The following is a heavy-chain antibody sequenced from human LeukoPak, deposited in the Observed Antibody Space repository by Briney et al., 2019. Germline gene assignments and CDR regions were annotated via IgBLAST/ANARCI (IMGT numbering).Heavy chain of an antibody. CDR2: ISAYNGNT. CDR1: GYTFTSYY. CDR3: ARDRVIDWFDP. J-gene: IGHJ5*02. D-gene: IGHD3-10*01. Sequence: ASVKVSCKASGYTFTSYYMHWVRQAPGQGLELMGWISAYNGNTNYAQKLQGRVTMTTDTSTSTAYMELRSLRSEDTAVYYCARDRVIDWFDPWGQGTLVTVSS. V-gene: IGHV1-18*04.